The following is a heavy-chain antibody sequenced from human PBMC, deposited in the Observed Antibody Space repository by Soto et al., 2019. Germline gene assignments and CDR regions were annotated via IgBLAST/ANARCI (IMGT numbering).Heavy chain of an antibody. D-gene: IGHD2-15*01. Sequence: SETLSLTCTVSGGSISSGGYYWSWIRQHPGKGLEWIGYIYYSGSTYYNPSLKSRVTISVDTSKNQFSLKLSSVTAADTAVYYCARGILAPSAILGYCSGGSCYLYFQHWGQGTLVTVSS. CDR1: GGSISSGGYY. V-gene: IGHV4-31*03. CDR2: IYYSGST. CDR3: ARGILAPSAILGYCSGGSCYLYFQH. J-gene: IGHJ1*01.